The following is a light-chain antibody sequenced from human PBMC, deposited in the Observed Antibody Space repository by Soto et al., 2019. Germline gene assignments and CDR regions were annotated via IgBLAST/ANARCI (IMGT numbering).Light chain of an antibody. V-gene: IGKV3-20*01. J-gene: IGKJ3*01. CDR2: GAS. CDR3: HHYNRSPIFT. Sequence: EIMLTQSPGTLSLSPGERATLSCRASQSISSNYLAWYQQRPGQTPRLLIYGASSRGAGIPDRFSGSGSGTDFTLTISRLEPEDFAVYYCHHYNRSPIFTFGPGTAVDLK. CDR1: QSISSNY.